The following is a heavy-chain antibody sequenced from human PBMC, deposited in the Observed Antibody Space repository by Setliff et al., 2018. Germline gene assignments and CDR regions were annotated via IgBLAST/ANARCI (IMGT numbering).Heavy chain of an antibody. CDR2: IHTTEST. V-gene: IGHV4-4*08. J-gene: IGHJ5*02. D-gene: IGHD2-2*01. Sequence: SETLSLTCTVTGDTIYNYFWSWIRQSPGTGLEWIGYIHTTESTNYSPSLKSRVTISVDTSKNQFSLKLTSVTAADTAVYYCARGYCSSPSCFFAGWFDPWGQGTLVTVSS. CDR3: ARGYCSSPSCFFAGWFDP. CDR1: GDTIYNYF.